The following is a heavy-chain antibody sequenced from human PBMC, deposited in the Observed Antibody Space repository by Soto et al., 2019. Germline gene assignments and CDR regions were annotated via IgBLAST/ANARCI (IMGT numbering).Heavy chain of an antibody. Sequence: QVQLVQSGAEVKKPGSSVKVSCKASGGTFSSYAISWVRQAPGQGLEWMGGIIPIFGTANYAQKFQGIVTMTADESTSTAYMELSSLRSEDTAVYYCATPGEPKAYYYYGMYVWGQGTTVTVSS. J-gene: IGHJ6*02. CDR2: IIPIFGTA. D-gene: IGHD1-26*01. CDR1: GGTFSSYA. CDR3: ATPGEPKAYYYYGMYV. V-gene: IGHV1-69*01.